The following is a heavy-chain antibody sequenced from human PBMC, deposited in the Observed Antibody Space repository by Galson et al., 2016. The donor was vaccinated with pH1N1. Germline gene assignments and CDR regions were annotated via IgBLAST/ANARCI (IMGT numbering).Heavy chain of an antibody. CDR1: GYTFAAYY. V-gene: IGHV1-2*04. CDR3: ARGGYCSGGSCYDVFDY. CDR2: INPDSGGT. D-gene: IGHD2-15*01. J-gene: IGHJ4*02. Sequence: SVKVSCKASGYTFAAYYIHWVRQAPGQGLEWMGWINPDSGGTHFAQKFQGWVTMTRDTSIRTAYMELSSLRSEDTAIYYCARGGYCSGGSCYDVFDYWGQGTLVTVS.